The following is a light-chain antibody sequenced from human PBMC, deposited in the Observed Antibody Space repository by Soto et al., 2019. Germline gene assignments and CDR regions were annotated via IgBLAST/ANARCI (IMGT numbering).Light chain of an antibody. CDR2: GAS. CDR1: QSVSNN. J-gene: IGKJ5*01. V-gene: IGKV3-15*01. CDR3: QQYNNWLIT. Sequence: EIVMTQSRATLSVSPGERATLSCRASQSVSNNLAWYQQKPGQAPRLLIYGASTRATGIPARFSGSGSGTEFTLTISSLQSEDFAVYYCQQYNNWLITFGQGTRLEIK.